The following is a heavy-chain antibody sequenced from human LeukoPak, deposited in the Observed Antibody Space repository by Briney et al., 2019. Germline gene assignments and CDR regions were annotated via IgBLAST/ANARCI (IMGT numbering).Heavy chain of an antibody. D-gene: IGHD3-22*01. CDR3: AREDYYDSHS. CDR2: IYSGGST. Sequence: PGGSLRLSCAASGFTVSSNDMSWVRQAPGKGLEWVSVIYSGGSTYYADSVKSRFTIYRDNSKNTLYLQMKSLKAEDTAVYYCAREDYYDSHSWGKGTLVTVSS. CDR1: GFTVSSND. V-gene: IGHV3-53*01. J-gene: IGHJ4*02.